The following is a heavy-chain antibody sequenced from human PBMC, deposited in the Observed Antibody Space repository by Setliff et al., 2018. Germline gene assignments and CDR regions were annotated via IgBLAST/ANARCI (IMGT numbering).Heavy chain of an antibody. CDR3: ARGRNIAARLLDS. J-gene: IGHJ4*02. V-gene: IGHV4-61*10. D-gene: IGHD6-6*01. CDR1: GGSLSSGPHY. CDR2: IDSSGTT. Sequence: PSETLSLTCTVSGGSLSSGPHYWTWVRQPAGKGLEWIGHIDSSGTTNYSPSLRGRVTITSDTSKNEFSLRLTSMTAADTAVYYCARGRNIAARLLDSWGQGTLVTVSS.